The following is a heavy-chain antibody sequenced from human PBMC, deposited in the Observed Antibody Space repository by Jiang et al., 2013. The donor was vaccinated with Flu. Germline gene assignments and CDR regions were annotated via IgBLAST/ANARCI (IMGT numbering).Heavy chain of an antibody. Sequence: QVQLVESGGGVVQPGRSLRLSCAASGFTFSSYGMHWVRQAPGKGLEWVAVIWYDGSNKYYADSVKGRFTISRDNSKNTLYLQMNSLRAEDTAVYYCARDDVKVVTTSVRGMDVWGQGTTGHRLL. V-gene: IGHV3-33*01. CDR3: ARDDVKVVTTSVRGMDV. CDR2: IWYDGSNK. CDR1: GFTFSSYG. D-gene: IGHD4-23*01. J-gene: IGHJ6*02.